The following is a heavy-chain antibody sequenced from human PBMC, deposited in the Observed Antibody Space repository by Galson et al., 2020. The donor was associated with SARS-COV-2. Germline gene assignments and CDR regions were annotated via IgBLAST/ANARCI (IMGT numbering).Heavy chain of an antibody. V-gene: IGHV3-66*02. CDR3: ARESRGSYQGFDY. CDR2: IYSGGST. Sequence: QLGESLKISCAASGFTVSSNYMSWVRQAPGKGLEWVSVIYSGGSTYYADSVKGRFTISRDNSKNTLYLQMNSLRAEDTAVYYCARESRGSYQGFDYWGQGTLVTVSS. CDR1: GFTVSSNY. J-gene: IGHJ4*02. D-gene: IGHD1-26*01.